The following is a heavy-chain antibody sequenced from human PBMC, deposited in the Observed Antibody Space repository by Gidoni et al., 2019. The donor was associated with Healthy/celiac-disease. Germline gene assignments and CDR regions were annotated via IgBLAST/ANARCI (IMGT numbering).Heavy chain of an antibody. CDR3: ARDPRGIVVVPAAMFGFDY. D-gene: IGHD2-2*01. V-gene: IGHV3-33*01. CDR2: IWYDGSNK. J-gene: IGHJ4*02. CDR1: GFTFSSYG. Sequence: QVQLVESGGGVVQPGRSLRLSCAASGFTFSSYGMHWVRQAPGKGLEWVAVIWYDGSNKYYADSVKGRFTISRDNSKNTLYLQMNSLRAEDTAVYYCARDPRGIVVVPAAMFGFDYWGQGTLVTVSS.